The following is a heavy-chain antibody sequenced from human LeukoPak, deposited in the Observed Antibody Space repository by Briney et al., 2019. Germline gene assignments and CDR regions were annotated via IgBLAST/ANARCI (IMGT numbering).Heavy chain of an antibody. Sequence: SETLSLTCTVSGGSISSSSCYWGWIRQPPGRGLEWIGSIYYSGSTYYNPSLKSRVTISVDTSKNQFSLKLSSVTAADTAVYYCARLPYGAPPAGFDPWGQGTLVTVSS. CDR1: GGSISSSSCY. V-gene: IGHV4-39*01. CDR3: ARLPYGAPPAGFDP. CDR2: IYYSGST. D-gene: IGHD4-17*01. J-gene: IGHJ5*02.